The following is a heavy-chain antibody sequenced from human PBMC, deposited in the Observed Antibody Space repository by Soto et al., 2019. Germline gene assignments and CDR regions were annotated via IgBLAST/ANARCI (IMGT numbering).Heavy chain of an antibody. Sequence: SETLSLTCAVHGGSFSGYYWTWIRQPPGKGLEWIGYIYYSGSTYYNPSLKSRVTISVDTSKNQFSLKLSSVTAADTAVYYCARWWSGSRQGFDPWGQGTLVTVSS. CDR1: GGSFSGYY. CDR3: ARWWSGSRQGFDP. J-gene: IGHJ5*02. V-gene: IGHV4-59*06. D-gene: IGHD3-3*01. CDR2: IYYSGST.